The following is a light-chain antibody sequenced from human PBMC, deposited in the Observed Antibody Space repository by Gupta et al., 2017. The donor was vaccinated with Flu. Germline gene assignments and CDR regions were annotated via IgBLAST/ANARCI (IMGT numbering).Light chain of an antibody. CDR1: QNIARN. CDR3: QQYHNWPRT. Sequence: PATLSVSPGERATLSCRASQNIARNLAWYQQRPGQAPSLLIYGASTRATGTPARFSVSGSGTEFTLTITGLQSEDFAVYYCQQYHNWPRTFGQGTKVEIK. CDR2: GAS. J-gene: IGKJ1*01. V-gene: IGKV3-15*01.